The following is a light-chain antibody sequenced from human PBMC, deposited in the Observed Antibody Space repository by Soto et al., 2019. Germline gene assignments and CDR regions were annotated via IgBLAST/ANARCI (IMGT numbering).Light chain of an antibody. CDR3: QQCSSSSCT. CDR1: KSLSSY. J-gene: IGKJ4*02. V-gene: IGKV3-11*01. Sequence: IVVTHSPGALSLSPGERATLSCSARKSLSSYLAWYQQKPGQAPRLLISDAPNRATGVPARFSGSGSGTDFTLTISSLEPEDFAVYYCQQCSSSSCTFGGGTKVDI. CDR2: DAP.